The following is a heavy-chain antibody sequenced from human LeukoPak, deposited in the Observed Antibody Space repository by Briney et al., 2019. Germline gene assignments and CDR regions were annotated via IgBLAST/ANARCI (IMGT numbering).Heavy chain of an antibody. D-gene: IGHD3-22*01. J-gene: IGHJ3*02. Sequence: ASVKVSCKASGYTFTSYGISWVRQAPGQGLEWMGWISAYNGNTDYAQKLQGRVTMTTDTSTSTAYMELRSLRSDDTAVYYCARRPRGYDSSGYWDAFDIWGQGTMVTVSS. CDR2: ISAYNGNT. CDR1: GYTFTSYG. CDR3: ARRPRGYDSSGYWDAFDI. V-gene: IGHV1-18*01.